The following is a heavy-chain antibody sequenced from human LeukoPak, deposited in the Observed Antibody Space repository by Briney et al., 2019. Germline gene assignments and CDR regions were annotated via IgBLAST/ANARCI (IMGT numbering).Heavy chain of an antibody. CDR3: ASKAGFDVDLMFIFDF. Sequence: PGGSLRLSCAASGLTFSSYTMSWVRQAPGKGLEWVSAIRGSGVTTYYADSVKGRFAISRDNSKNALYLQMNNLRAEDTAVYYCASKAGFDVDLMFIFDFWGQGTLVTVSS. D-gene: IGHD3-9*01. CDR2: IRGSGVTT. J-gene: IGHJ4*02. CDR1: GLTFSSYT. V-gene: IGHV3-23*01.